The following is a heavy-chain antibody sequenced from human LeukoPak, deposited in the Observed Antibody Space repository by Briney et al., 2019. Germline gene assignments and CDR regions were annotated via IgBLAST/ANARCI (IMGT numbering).Heavy chain of an antibody. CDR3: AKGPPYYYDSSGYYPDY. J-gene: IGHJ4*02. D-gene: IGHD3-22*01. V-gene: IGHV3-9*01. CDR1: GFTFDDYA. CDR2: ISWNSGSI. Sequence: GGSLRLSCAASGFTFDDYAMHWVRQAPGKGLEWVSDISWNSGSIGYADSVKGRFTISRDNAKNSLYLQMNSLRAEDTALYYCAKGPPYYYDSSGYYPDYWGQGTLVTVSS.